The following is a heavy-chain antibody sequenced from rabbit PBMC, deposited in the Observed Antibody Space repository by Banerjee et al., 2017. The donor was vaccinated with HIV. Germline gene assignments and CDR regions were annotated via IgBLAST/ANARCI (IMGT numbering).Heavy chain of an antibody. V-gene: IGHV1S40*01. CDR3: ADASIL. Sequence: QSLEESGGDLVKPGASLTLTCTASGFSFSGNYYMCWVRQAPGKGLEWIGCIYTGSSGSTYYASWAKGRFTISKTSSTTVTLQMTSLTAADTATYFCADASILWGPGTLVTVS. CDR1: GFSFSGNYY. J-gene: IGHJ4*01. CDR2: IYTGSSGST. D-gene: IGHD4-2*01.